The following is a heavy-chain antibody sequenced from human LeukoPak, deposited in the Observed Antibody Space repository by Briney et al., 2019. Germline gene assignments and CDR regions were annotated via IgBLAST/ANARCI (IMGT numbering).Heavy chain of an antibody. V-gene: IGHV4-39*01. CDR1: GGSISSSSYY. J-gene: IGHJ4*02. CDR3: ARVLRGGTYYFDY. D-gene: IGHD2-15*01. Sequence: SETLSLTCTVSGGSISSSSYYWGWIRQPPGKGLEWIGNIFYSGTTYYNPSLMSRVTISVDTPKNQFSLKMRSVTAADTAVYYCARVLRGGTYYFDYWGQGTLVTVSS. CDR2: IFYSGTT.